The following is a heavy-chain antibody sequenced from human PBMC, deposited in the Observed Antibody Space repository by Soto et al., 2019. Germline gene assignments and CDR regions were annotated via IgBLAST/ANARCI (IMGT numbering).Heavy chain of an antibody. Sequence: GGSLRLSCAASGFTFSSCAMSWVRQAPGKGLEWVSAISGSGGSTYYADSVKGRFTISRDNSKNTLYLQMNSLRAEDTAVYYCAKDIDSSSWYIEGYNWFDPWGQGTLVTVSS. V-gene: IGHV3-23*01. CDR3: AKDIDSSSWYIEGYNWFDP. D-gene: IGHD6-13*01. J-gene: IGHJ5*02. CDR1: GFTFSSCA. CDR2: ISGSGGST.